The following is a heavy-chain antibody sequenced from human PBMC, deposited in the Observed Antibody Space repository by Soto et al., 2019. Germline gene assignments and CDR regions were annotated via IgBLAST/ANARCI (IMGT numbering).Heavy chain of an antibody. CDR2: VTANGGST. Sequence: VGSLRLSCAATGFTFSVYAMTWVRQAPGEGLEWVSAVTANGGSTYSADSVKGRFTISRDNSKNTLFLQMNSLRAEDTAVYYCASLGVGDWANYYYYYGMDVWGQGTTVTVSS. J-gene: IGHJ6*02. CDR3: ASLGVGDWANYYYYYGMDV. CDR1: GFTFSVYA. V-gene: IGHV3-23*01. D-gene: IGHD2-21*02.